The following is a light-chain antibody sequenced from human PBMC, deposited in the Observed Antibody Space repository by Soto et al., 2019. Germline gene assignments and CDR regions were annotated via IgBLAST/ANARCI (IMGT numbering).Light chain of an antibody. CDR1: SSDIGGYRY. J-gene: IGLJ2*01. V-gene: IGLV2-14*03. CDR2: DVT. CDR3: TSYTSDSAVI. Sequence: QSVLTQPASVSGSPGQSVTISCTGTSSDIGGYRYVSWYQQRPGKAPKLMIHDVTNRPSGVSDRCSGSKSGNTASLTISGLQAEDEADYYCTSYTSDSAVIFGGGTTLTVL.